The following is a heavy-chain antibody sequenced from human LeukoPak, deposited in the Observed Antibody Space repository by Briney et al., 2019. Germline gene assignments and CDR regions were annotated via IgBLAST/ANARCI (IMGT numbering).Heavy chain of an antibody. CDR2: MNPNSGNT. J-gene: IGHJ3*02. D-gene: IGHD5-12*01. CDR3: ARVEKLATDAFDI. Sequence: ASVKVSFKASGYTFTSYDINWVRQATGQGLEWMGWMNPNSGNTGYAQKFQGRVTMTRNTSISTAYMELSSLRSEDTAVYYCARVEKLATDAFDIWGQGTMVTVSS. V-gene: IGHV1-8*01. CDR1: GYTFTSYD.